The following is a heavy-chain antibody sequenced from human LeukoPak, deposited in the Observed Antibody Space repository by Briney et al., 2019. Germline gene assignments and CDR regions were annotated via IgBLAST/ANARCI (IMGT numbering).Heavy chain of an antibody. Sequence: SETLSLTCTISGGSISSYYWSWIRQPPGKGLEWIGYIYYSGSTNYNPSLKSRVTISVDTSKNQFSLKLSSVTAADTAVYYCAGGLAAAGFDYWGQGTLVTVSS. D-gene: IGHD6-13*01. CDR2: IYYSGST. J-gene: IGHJ4*02. V-gene: IGHV4-59*01. CDR1: GGSISSYY. CDR3: AGGLAAAGFDY.